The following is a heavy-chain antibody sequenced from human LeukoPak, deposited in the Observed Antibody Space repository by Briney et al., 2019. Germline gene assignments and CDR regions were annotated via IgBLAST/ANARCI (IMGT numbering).Heavy chain of an antibody. CDR1: GYTFTGYY. V-gene: IGHV1-2*02. CDR2: INPNSGGT. D-gene: IGHD6-6*01. Sequence: ASVKVSCKASGYTFTGYYMHWVRQAPAQGLEWMGWINPNSGGTNYAQKFQGRVTMTRDTSISTAYMELSRLRSDDTAVYYCARDRRYSSSSDAFDIWGQGTMVTVSS. CDR3: ARDRRYSSSSDAFDI. J-gene: IGHJ3*02.